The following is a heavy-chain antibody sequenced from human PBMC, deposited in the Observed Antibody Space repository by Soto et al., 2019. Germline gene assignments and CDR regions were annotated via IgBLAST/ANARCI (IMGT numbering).Heavy chain of an antibody. V-gene: IGHV3-30*18. CDR2: ISHDGSKQ. D-gene: IGHD1-20*01. CDR1: GFTFSSYG. J-gene: IGHJ4*02. CDR3: GKERINSGSAVDY. Sequence: QVQLVESGGGVVQPGRSLRLSCAASGFTFSSYGMHWVRQPPGKGLEWVAVISHDGSKQYYADSVRGRFTISRDNSMNTLYLDVNSLRDEDTALYSCGKERINSGSAVDYWGQGTLVAVSS.